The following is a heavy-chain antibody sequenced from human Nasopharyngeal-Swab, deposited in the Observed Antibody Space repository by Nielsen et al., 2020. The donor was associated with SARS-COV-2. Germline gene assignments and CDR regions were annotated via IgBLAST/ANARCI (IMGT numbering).Heavy chain of an antibody. CDR2: VNPGGGST. D-gene: IGHD3-16*01. V-gene: IGHV1-46*01. CDR3: AREVPFAYNFGY. J-gene: IGHJ4*02. Sequence: ASVKVSCKASGDTFTNDWIHWVRQAPGQGLEWMGKVNPGGGSTRYAQKFQGRVTMTSDTSTSTVNTIYMELSSLRSEDTALYYCAREVPFAYNFGYWGQGTLVTVSS. CDR1: GDTFTNDW.